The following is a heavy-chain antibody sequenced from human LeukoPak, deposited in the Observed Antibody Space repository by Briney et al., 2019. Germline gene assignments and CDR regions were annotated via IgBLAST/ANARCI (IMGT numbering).Heavy chain of an antibody. Sequence: GGSLRLSCAASGFTFSNYAMRWVRQAPGKGLEWVSGISGSGDSTYYADSVKGRFTISRDNAKNSLYLQMNSLRAEDAAVYYCASSSCAFDIWGQGTMVTVSS. V-gene: IGHV3-23*01. CDR1: GFTFSNYA. CDR2: ISGSGDST. CDR3: ASSSCAFDI. D-gene: IGHD6-6*01. J-gene: IGHJ3*02.